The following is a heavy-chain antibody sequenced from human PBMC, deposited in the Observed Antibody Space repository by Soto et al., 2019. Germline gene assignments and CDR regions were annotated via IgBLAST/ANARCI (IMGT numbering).Heavy chain of an antibody. Sequence: QVQLVQSGAEVKKPGASVKVSCKASGYTCTSYGISWVRQAPGQGLEWMGWISAYNGNTNYAQKLQGRVTMTTDTSTSTAYMELRSLRSDDTAVYYCARFRKIDYGDYFTYFYYYYMDVWGKGTTVTVSS. D-gene: IGHD4-17*01. V-gene: IGHV1-18*01. J-gene: IGHJ6*03. CDR2: ISAYNGNT. CDR3: ARFRKIDYGDYFTYFYYYYMDV. CDR1: GYTCTSYG.